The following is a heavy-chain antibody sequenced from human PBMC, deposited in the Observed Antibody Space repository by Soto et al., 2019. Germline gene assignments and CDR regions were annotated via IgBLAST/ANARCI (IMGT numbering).Heavy chain of an antibody. D-gene: IGHD5-18*01. Sequence: QVQLVESGGGVVQPGRSLRLSCAASGFTFSSYGMHWVRQAPGKGLEWVAVISYDGSNKYYADSVKGRFTISRDNYKNTLYLQMNSLRAEDTAGYYWAKDGDSYGPLRYYYGMDVWGQGTTVTVSS. J-gene: IGHJ6*02. V-gene: IGHV3-30*18. CDR3: AKDGDSYGPLRYYYGMDV. CDR1: GFTFSSYG. CDR2: ISYDGSNK.